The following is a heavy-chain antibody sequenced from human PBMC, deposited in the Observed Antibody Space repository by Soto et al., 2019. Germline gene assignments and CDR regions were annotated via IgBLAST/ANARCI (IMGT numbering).Heavy chain of an antibody. CDR1: GFTFSSYA. J-gene: IGHJ3*02. CDR2: ISGSGGSK. V-gene: IGHV3-23*01. Sequence: PGGSLRLSCAASGFTFSSYALSWVRQAPGKGLEWVSAISGSGGSKYNADSATGRFTICRDNSKNTMYLQMTSLRAEDTAVSYGAKDAWIAVAGSGDAFDIWGQGTMVTVSS. CDR3: AKDAWIAVAGSGDAFDI. D-gene: IGHD6-19*01.